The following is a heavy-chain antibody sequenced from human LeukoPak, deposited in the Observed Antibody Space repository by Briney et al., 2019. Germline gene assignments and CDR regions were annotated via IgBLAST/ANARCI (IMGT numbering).Heavy chain of an antibody. Sequence: ASVKVSCKASGYTLTGYHMHWVRLAPGQGLEWMGRITPNSGDTNYAQKFQGRVTMTRDTSISTAYMELSRLRSDDTAVYYCARDYCSSTGCLFDYWGQGTLVTVSS. J-gene: IGHJ4*02. D-gene: IGHD2-2*01. V-gene: IGHV1-2*06. CDR3: ARDYCSSTGCLFDY. CDR2: ITPNSGDT. CDR1: GYTLTGYH.